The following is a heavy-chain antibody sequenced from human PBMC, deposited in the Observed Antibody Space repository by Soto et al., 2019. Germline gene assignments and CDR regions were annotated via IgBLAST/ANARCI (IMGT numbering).Heavy chain of an antibody. CDR3: ARVPLTTYFDL. V-gene: IGHV4-61*01. Sequence: QVQLQESGPGLVKPSETLSLTCTVSGGSVSGGSYCWSWIRQPPGKGLECIGYVYNSGSTTYNPSLTSRVTISVHTPKHQFSLGLSSVTAADTAVYYCARVPLTTYFDLWGRGTLVTVSS. J-gene: IGHJ2*01. CDR2: VYNSGST. D-gene: IGHD3-9*01. CDR1: GGSVSGGSYC.